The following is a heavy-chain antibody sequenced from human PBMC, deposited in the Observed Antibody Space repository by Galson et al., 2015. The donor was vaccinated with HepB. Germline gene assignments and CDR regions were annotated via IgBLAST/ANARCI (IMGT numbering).Heavy chain of an antibody. J-gene: IGHJ4*02. CDR2: ISGSGGST. CDR1: GFTFSSYA. CDR3: AKDDIRITIFGVPVDY. V-gene: IGHV3-23*01. D-gene: IGHD3-3*01. Sequence: SLRLSCAASGFTFSSYAMSWVRQAPGKELEWVSAISGSGGSTYYADSVKGRFTISRDNSKNTLYLQMNSLRAEDTAVYYCAKDDIRITIFGVPVDYWGQGTLVTVSS.